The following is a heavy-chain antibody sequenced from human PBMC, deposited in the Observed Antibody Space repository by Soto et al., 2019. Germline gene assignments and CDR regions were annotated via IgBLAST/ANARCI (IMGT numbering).Heavy chain of an antibody. D-gene: IGHD4-17*01. V-gene: IGHV4-39*01. Sequence: TSETLSLTCTVSGDSISSSSYYWGWIRQPPGKGLEWIGNIYYSGSTYYNPSLKSRVTISVDTSKNQFSLKLSSVTAADTAVYYCARLGASYGDYGWFDPWGQGTLVTVSS. CDR1: GDSISSSSYY. CDR3: ARLGASYGDYGWFDP. J-gene: IGHJ5*02. CDR2: IYYSGST.